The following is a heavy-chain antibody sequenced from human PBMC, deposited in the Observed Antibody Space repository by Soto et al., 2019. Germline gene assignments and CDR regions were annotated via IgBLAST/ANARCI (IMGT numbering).Heavy chain of an antibody. D-gene: IGHD6-19*01. CDR1: GFTFSSYA. CDR3: AKPLTAVAGTSIYFQH. J-gene: IGHJ1*01. CDR2: ISGSGGST. V-gene: IGHV3-23*01. Sequence: EVQLLESGGGLVQPGGSLRLSCAASGFTFSSYAMSWVRQAPGKGLEWVSAISGSGGSTYYADSVKGRFTISRDNSKNTLYLQMNSLRAEDTAVYYCAKPLTAVAGTSIYFQHWGQGTLVTVSS.